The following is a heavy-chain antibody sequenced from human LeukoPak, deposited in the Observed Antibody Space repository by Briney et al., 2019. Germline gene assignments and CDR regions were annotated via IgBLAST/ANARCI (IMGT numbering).Heavy chain of an antibody. V-gene: IGHV1-8*01. J-gene: IGHJ5*02. D-gene: IGHD3-10*01. CDR3: ARAGSARGSGSYYTLSRFDP. CDR1: GYTFANYD. Sequence: ASVRVSCKASGYTFANYDINWVRQASGQGLEWMGWMNPHSGNTGYAQNFQGRVTMTRNTSISTAYMELRSLRSEDTAVYYCARAGSARGSGSYYTLSRFDPWGQGTLVTVSS. CDR2: MNPHSGNT.